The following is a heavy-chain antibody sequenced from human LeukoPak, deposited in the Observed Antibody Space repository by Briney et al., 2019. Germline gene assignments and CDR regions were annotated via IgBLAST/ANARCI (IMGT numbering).Heavy chain of an antibody. CDR2: IYNGDT. V-gene: IGHV4-59*01. CDR1: GGSISSYY. CDR3: ARYRAFDI. J-gene: IGHJ3*02. Sequence: PSETLSLTCTVSGGSISSYYWSWIRQPPGKGLEWIGYIYNGDTNYNPSLESRVTISVDTSRNQFSLKLSSVTAADTAVYYCARYRAFDIWGQGTMVTVSS.